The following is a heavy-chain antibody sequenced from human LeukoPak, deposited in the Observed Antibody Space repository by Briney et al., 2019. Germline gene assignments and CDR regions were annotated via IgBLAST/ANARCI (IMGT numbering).Heavy chain of an antibody. Sequence: GGSLRLSCEASGFTFSDYYMSWVRQAPGKGLEWVSYISSSGSTIHYADSVKGRFTISRDNAKNSLHLQMHSLSAEDTAVYYCARGEQDMATMSIDYWGQGALVTVSS. CDR3: ARGEQDMATMSIDY. CDR2: ISSSGSTI. J-gene: IGHJ4*02. CDR1: GFTFSDYY. D-gene: IGHD5-24*01. V-gene: IGHV3-11*04.